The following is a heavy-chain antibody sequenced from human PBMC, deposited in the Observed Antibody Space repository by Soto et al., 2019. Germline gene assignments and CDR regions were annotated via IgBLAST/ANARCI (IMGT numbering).Heavy chain of an antibody. CDR1: GGSFSGYY. Sequence: QVQLQQWGAGLLKPSETLSLTCAVYGGSFSGYYWSWIRQPPGKGLEWIGEINHSGSTNYNPSLKSRVTQPVYPSKNMFSLKLSSVPAADPAVYYCARGSWQYGGYQFAPWGPGNLVAVSS. V-gene: IGHV4-34*01. J-gene: IGHJ5*02. CDR2: INHSGST. CDR3: ARGSWQYGGYQFAP. D-gene: IGHD5-12*01.